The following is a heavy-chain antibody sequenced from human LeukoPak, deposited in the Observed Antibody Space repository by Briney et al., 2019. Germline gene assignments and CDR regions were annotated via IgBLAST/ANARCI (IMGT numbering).Heavy chain of an antibody. D-gene: IGHD3-3*01. J-gene: IGHJ4*02. V-gene: IGHV4-34*01. CDR1: GRSFRGYY. Sequence: SETLSLTCAVYGRSFRGYYWSWIRQPPGKALEWIGDVSHSGTTNYNPSLKSRVTISVDKSMNQFSLKLTSVTAADTAVYYCARNYDLWGQGTLVTVSS. CDR3: ARNYDL. CDR2: VSHSGTT.